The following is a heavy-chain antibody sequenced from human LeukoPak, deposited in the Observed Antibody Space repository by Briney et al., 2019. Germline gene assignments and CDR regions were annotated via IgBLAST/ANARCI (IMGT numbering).Heavy chain of an antibody. CDR3: ARGAYGDDPAFDY. V-gene: IGHV3-7*04. D-gene: IGHD4-17*01. J-gene: IGHJ4*02. CDR2: IKQDGSEK. Sequence: GGSLRLSCAASGFTFSSYWMSWVRQAPGKGLEWVANIKQDGSEKYYVDSVKGRLTISRDNAKNSLYLQMNSLRAEDTAVYYCARGAYGDDPAFDYWGQGTLVTVSS. CDR1: GFTFSSYW.